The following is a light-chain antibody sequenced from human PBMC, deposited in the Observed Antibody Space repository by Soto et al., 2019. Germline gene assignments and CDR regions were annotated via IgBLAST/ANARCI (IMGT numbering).Light chain of an antibody. J-gene: IGKJ5*01. CDR1: HSVSNY. CDR3: QQRNTSRDT. CDR2: ETS. V-gene: IGKV3-11*01. Sequence: VLTHCASTLSFSPGGMATLSFRAIHSVSNYLSWYQQKPCLAPSLLMYETSRRATGIPARFSGSGSGTDSTLTISRLEPEDFAVYYCQQRNTSRDTFGQGTLLEIK.